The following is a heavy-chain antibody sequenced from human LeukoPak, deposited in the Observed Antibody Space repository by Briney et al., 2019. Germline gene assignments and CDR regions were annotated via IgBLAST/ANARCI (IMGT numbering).Heavy chain of an antibody. CDR2: ISSSCSYI. J-gene: IGHJ3*02. V-gene: IGHV3-21*01. CDR1: GFTFSSYS. Sequence: GGSLRLSCAASGFTFSSYSMNWVRQAPGKGLEWVSSISSSCSYIYYADSVKGRFTISRDNAKNSLYLQMNSLRAEDTAVYYCARAEKGRWATVVTIDGAFDIWGQGTMVTVSS. CDR3: ARAEKGRWATVVTIDGAFDI. D-gene: IGHD4-23*01.